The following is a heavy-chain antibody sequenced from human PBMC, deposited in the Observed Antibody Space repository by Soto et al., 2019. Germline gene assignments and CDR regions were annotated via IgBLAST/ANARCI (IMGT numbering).Heavy chain of an antibody. CDR3: GRDAVRWYGGWFDP. Sequence: SETLSLTCTVSGGSISSYYWSWIRQPPGKGLEWIGYIYYSGSTNYNPSLKSRVTISVDTSKNQFSLKVSSVTAADTAVYYCGRDAVRWYGGWFDPWGQGSLVTVSS. D-gene: IGHD2-15*01. CDR2: IYYSGST. V-gene: IGHV4-59*01. J-gene: IGHJ5*02. CDR1: GGSISSYY.